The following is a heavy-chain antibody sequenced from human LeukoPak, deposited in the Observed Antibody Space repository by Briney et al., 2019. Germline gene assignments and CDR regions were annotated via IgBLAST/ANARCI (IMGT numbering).Heavy chain of an antibody. J-gene: IGHJ4*02. D-gene: IGHD2-8*01. CDR2: IKWNGDKI. CDR1: GFTFDDYG. CDR3: ARGNVRFDY. V-gene: IGHV3-20*04. Sequence: GGSLRPSCAASGFTFDDYGMTWVRHDRGKGREWVSGIKWNGDKIVYADSVKGPFTISRDNAKNSLYLQMNSLRAEDTAVYYCARGNVRFDYWGQGTLVTVSS.